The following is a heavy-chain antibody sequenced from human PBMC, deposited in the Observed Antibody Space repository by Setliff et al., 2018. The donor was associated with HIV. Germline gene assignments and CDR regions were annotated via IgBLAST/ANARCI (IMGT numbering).Heavy chain of an antibody. CDR3: VRGLDYGGNAVY. D-gene: IGHD4-17*01. CDR2: ISGSGSDI. V-gene: IGHV3-21*01. J-gene: IGHJ4*02. Sequence: GGSLRLSCAASGFTSSSYHMHWVRQAPGKGLEWVSSISGSGSDIYYADSLRCRFTISRDNAKNSLYLQMNSLRAEDTAVYYCVRGLDYGGNAVYWGQGTLVTVSS. CDR1: GFTSSSYH.